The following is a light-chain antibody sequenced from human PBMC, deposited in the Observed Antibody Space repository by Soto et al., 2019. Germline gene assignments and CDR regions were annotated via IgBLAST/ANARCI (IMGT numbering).Light chain of an antibody. J-gene: IGKJ2*01. V-gene: IGKV3-20*01. CDR2: GAS. CDR1: HSVSSSY. Sequence: EIVLTQSPGTLSLSPGERATLSRRASHSVSSSYLAWYQQKPGQAPRLLIYGASSRATGIPDRFSGSGSGTDFTLTISRLEPEDVALYYCQQYGSSLPYTFGQGTKLEIK. CDR3: QQYGSSLPYT.